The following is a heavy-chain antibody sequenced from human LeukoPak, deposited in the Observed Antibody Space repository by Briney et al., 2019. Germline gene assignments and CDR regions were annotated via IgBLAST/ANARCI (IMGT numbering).Heavy chain of an antibody. Sequence: GGSLRLSCTPSGFTFSSHAMSWVRQAPGKGLEWVSGISWNSGSIGYADSVKGRFTISRDNAKNSLYLQMNSLRAEDTALYYCAKAYDSSGYLDLPDYWGQGTLVTVSS. CDR3: AKAYDSSGYLDLPDY. V-gene: IGHV3-9*01. CDR2: ISWNSGSI. CDR1: GFTFSSHA. J-gene: IGHJ4*02. D-gene: IGHD3-22*01.